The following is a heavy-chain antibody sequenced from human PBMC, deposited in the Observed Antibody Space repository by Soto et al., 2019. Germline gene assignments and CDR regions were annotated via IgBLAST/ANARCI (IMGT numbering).Heavy chain of an antibody. CDR2: IYHSGST. V-gene: IGHV4-38-2*01. J-gene: IGHJ4*02. CDR3: ARVGTFYDFWSGYYNPSSPDY. D-gene: IGHD3-3*01. CDR1: GYSISSGYY. Sequence: PWETLSLTCGVSGYSISSGYYWGWIRQPPGKGLEWIGSIYHSGSTYYNPSLKSRVTISVDMSKNQFSLKLSSVTAADTAVYYCARVGTFYDFWSGYYNPSSPDYWGQGTLVTVSS.